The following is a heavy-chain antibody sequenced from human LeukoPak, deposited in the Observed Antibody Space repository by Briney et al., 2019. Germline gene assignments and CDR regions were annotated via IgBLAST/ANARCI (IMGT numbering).Heavy chain of an antibody. V-gene: IGHV4-39*07. CDR2: IYYSGST. CDR3: ARVPPYYDFWSGYYTPIYFDY. J-gene: IGHJ4*02. Sequence: SETLSLTCTVSGGSISSSSYYWGWIRQPPGKGLEWIGSIYYSGSTYYNPPLKSRVTISVDTSKNQFSLKLSSVTAADTAVYYCARVPPYYDFWSGYYTPIYFDYWGQGTLVTVSS. CDR1: GGSISSSSYY. D-gene: IGHD3-3*01.